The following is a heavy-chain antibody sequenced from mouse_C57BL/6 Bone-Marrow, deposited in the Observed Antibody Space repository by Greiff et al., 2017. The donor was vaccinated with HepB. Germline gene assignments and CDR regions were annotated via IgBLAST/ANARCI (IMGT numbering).Heavy chain of an antibody. D-gene: IGHD2-3*01. Sequence: QVQLQQPGAELVMPGASVKLSCKASGYTFTSYWMHWVKQRPGPGLEWIGEIDPSDSYTNYNQQFKGKSTLTVDKSSSTAYMQLSSLTSEDSAVYYCARWLLRFDVWGTGTTVTVSS. CDR1: GYTFTSYW. J-gene: IGHJ1*03. CDR3: ARWLLRFDV. V-gene: IGHV1-69*01. CDR2: IDPSDSYT.